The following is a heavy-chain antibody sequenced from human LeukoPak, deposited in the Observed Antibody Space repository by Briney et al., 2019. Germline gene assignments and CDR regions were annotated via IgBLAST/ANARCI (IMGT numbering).Heavy chain of an antibody. J-gene: IGHJ6*03. CDR2: IYYSGST. Sequence: SQTLSLTCTVSGGSISSGGYYWSWIRQHPGKGLEWIGYIYYSGSTYYNPSLKSRVTISVDTSKNQFSLKLSSVTAADTAMYYCASGINSGSYWDYYFYYMDVWGKGTTVTVSS. CDR3: ASGINSGSYWDYYFYYMDV. V-gene: IGHV4-31*03. D-gene: IGHD1-26*01. CDR1: GGSISSGGYY.